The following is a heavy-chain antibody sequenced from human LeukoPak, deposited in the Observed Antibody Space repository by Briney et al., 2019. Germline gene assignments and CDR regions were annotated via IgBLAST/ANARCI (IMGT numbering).Heavy chain of an antibody. D-gene: IGHD5/OR15-5a*01. V-gene: IGHV3-23*01. J-gene: IGHJ4*02. CDR1: GFTFSSYG. CDR2: ISSSGAST. Sequence: GGSLRLSCATSGFTFSSYGMSWVRQAPGKGLEWVSDISSSGASTYYADSVKGRFTISRDNSESTLYLQMNSLRAEDTAIYYCAKDRVSYWGQGTLVTVSS. CDR3: AKDRVSY.